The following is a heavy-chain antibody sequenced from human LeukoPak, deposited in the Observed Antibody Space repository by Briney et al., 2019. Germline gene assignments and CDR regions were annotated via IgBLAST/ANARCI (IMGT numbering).Heavy chain of an antibody. CDR3: ARSSGWFFDY. CDR2: IYYSGST. D-gene: IGHD6-19*01. J-gene: IGHJ4*02. Sequence: SETLSLTCTVSGGSISSYYWSWIRQPPGKGLEWIGYIYYSGSTNYNPSLKSRVTISVDTSKNQFSLKLSSVTAADTAVYYCARSSGWFFDYWGQGTLVTVSS. CDR1: GGSISSYY. V-gene: IGHV4-59*01.